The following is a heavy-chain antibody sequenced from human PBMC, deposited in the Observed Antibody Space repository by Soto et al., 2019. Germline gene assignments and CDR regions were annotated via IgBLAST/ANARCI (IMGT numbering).Heavy chain of an antibody. Sequence: QVQLVQSGAEVKKAGSSVKVSCKVSGGTFSSYFINWVRQAPGQGLEWVGGIIPVFGTASYAEKFQGRVTITADESTSTAYMELSRLRSVDTAVYYCARETPSAAAAYYYYGLDVWGQGTTVTVPS. D-gene: IGHD6-13*01. CDR3: ARETPSAAAAYYYYGLDV. CDR1: GGTFSSYF. CDR2: IIPVFGTA. V-gene: IGHV1-69*01. J-gene: IGHJ6*02.